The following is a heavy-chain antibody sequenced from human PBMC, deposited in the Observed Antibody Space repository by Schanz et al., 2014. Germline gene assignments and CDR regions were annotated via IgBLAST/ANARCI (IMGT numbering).Heavy chain of an antibody. Sequence: EVQLLESGGGLVQPGGSLRLSCTASGFTFSSYSMNWVRQAPGKGLEWVSGITGASDHIDYAESVKGRFTISRDNAENTLFLQMNSLRAEDTAVYYCARKVVATIGGYYDNWGQGTLVIVSS. V-gene: IGHV3-23*01. CDR2: ITGASDHI. D-gene: IGHD5-12*01. CDR3: ARKVVATIGGYYDN. CDR1: GFTFSSYS. J-gene: IGHJ4*02.